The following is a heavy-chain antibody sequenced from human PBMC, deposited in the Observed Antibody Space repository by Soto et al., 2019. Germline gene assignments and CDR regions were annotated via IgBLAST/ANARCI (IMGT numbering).Heavy chain of an antibody. CDR1: DFIFSTYA. V-gene: IGHV3-23*01. D-gene: IGHD3-10*01. CDR3: ARDLLIDYGSEYYDGIDG. CDR2: ISGSGSST. Sequence: PGGSLRLSCAGSDFIFSTYAMTWVRQAPGKGLEWVSTISGSGSSTYYADSVKGRFTISRDTSKNTLYLQMNSLRVEDTAVYYCARDLLIDYGSEYYDGIDGRGQGTTVIVSS. J-gene: IGHJ6*02.